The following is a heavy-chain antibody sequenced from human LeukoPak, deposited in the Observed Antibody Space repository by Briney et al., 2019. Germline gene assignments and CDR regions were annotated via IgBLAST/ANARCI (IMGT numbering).Heavy chain of an antibody. CDR1: GFTFSSYA. D-gene: IGHD3-10*01. V-gene: IGHV3-23*01. CDR3: AKDGRSLEYGSGSYDWFDP. Sequence: AGSLRLSCAASGFTFSSYAMSWARQAPGKGLQRVSAISGSGGSTYYADSVKGRFTISRDNSKNTLYLQMNSLRAEDTAVYYCAKDGRSLEYGSGSYDWFDPWGQGTLVTVSS. CDR2: ISGSGGST. J-gene: IGHJ5*02.